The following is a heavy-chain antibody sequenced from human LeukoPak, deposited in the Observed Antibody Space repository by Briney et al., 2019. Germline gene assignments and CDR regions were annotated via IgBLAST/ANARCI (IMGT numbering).Heavy chain of an antibody. CDR1: GYTFTSYD. J-gene: IGHJ4*02. Sequence: GASVKVSCKASGYTFTSYDIKWVRQATGQGLEWMGWMNPNSGNAGYAQKFQGRVTMTRNSSISTAYMELSSLRSEDTAVYHCARRIATGGTTIGYWGQGTLVTVSS. CDR3: ARRIATGGTTIGY. D-gene: IGHD6-13*01. CDR2: MNPNSGNA. V-gene: IGHV1-8*01.